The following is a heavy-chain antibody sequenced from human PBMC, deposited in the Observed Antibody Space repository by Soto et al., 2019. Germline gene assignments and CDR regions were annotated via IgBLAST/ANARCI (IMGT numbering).Heavy chain of an antibody. CDR1: GSPVTSAD. CDR3: ARDVPYDASGI. V-gene: IGHV4-59*02. Sequence: QVQLQESGPGLVKPSETLSLTCTVSGSPVTSADWHWIRQPPGKGLEWIGHIYYSDSPSYNPSLKSRVTISVDTFNNHFSLRLTSVTAADTALYYCARDVPYDASGIWGQGTLVTVS. D-gene: IGHD3-22*01. CDR2: IYYSDSP. J-gene: IGHJ4*02.